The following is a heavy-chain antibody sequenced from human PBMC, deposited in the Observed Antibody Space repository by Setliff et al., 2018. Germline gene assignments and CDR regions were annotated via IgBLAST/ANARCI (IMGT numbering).Heavy chain of an antibody. CDR1: GVSISSYY. CDR3: ARLSWNGLRYYGLDV. CDR2: IQRSGGT. D-gene: IGHD3-3*01. Sequence: SETLSLTCNVSGVSISSYYWSWIRQPPGKGLESIGYIQRSGGTNYNPALKSRVTISVDTSTNQFSLKLRSVTAADTAVYYCARLSWNGLRYYGLDVLGQGTTVTVSS. V-gene: IGHV4-59*01. J-gene: IGHJ6*02.